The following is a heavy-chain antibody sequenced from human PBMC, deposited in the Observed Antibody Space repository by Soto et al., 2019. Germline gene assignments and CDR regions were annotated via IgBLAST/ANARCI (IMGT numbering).Heavy chain of an antibody. J-gene: IGHJ3*02. D-gene: IGHD3-16*01. CDR3: VRGGKTAGAFDI. CDR1: GFTLSTYG. V-gene: IGHV3-33*08. CDR2: IWDDGNQK. Sequence: GGSLRLSCAASGFTLSTYGMHWVRQAPGKGLEWVAVIWDDGNQKYYVDSVKGRFTISRDNSENTMFLQMNSLTAEDTAVYYCVRGGKTAGAFDIWGQGTMVTVSS.